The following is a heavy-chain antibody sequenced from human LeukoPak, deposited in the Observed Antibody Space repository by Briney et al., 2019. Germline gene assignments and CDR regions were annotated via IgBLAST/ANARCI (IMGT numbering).Heavy chain of an antibody. V-gene: IGHV6-1*01. CDR1: GDSVSSNSAA. Sequence: SQTLSLTCAISGDSVSSNSAAWNWIRQSPSRGLEWLGRTYYRSKWYNDYAVSVKSRITINPDTSKNQFSLQLNSVTHEDTAVYYCARDRYSSSWYFPYYYYGMDVWGQGTTVTVSS. J-gene: IGHJ6*02. CDR3: ARDRYSSSWYFPYYYYGMDV. D-gene: IGHD6-13*01. CDR2: TYYRSKWYN.